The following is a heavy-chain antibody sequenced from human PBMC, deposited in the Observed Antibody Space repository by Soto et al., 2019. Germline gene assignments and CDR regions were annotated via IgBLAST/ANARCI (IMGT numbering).Heavy chain of an antibody. CDR3: ARTWADHDAFDI. D-gene: IGHD3-16*01. V-gene: IGHV1-69*02. CDR2: IIPILGIA. J-gene: IGHJ3*02. CDR1: GGTFSSYT. Sequence: QVQLVQSGAEVKKPGSSVKVSCKASGGTFSSYTISWVRQAPGQGLEWMGGIIPILGIANYAQKFQGRVTITEDKSTSTAYMELSSLRSEDTAVYYCARTWADHDAFDIWGQGTMVTVSS.